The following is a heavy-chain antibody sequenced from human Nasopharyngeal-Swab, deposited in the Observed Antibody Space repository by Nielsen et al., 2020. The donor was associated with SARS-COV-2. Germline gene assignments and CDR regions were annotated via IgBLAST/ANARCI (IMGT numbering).Heavy chain of an antibody. V-gene: IGHV3-23*01. CDR2: ISGSGGST. CDR3: AKEVAAAIGEYYFDY. J-gene: IGHJ4*02. D-gene: IGHD6-13*01. Sequence: GESLKISCAASGFTFSSYAMSWVRQAPGKGLEWVSAISGSGGSTYYADSVKGRFTISRDNSKNTLYLQMNSLRAEDTAVYYCAKEVAAAIGEYYFDYWCQGTLVTVSS. CDR1: GFTFSSYA.